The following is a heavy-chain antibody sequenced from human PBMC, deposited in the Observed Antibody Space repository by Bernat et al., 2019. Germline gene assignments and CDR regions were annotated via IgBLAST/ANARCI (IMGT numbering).Heavy chain of an antibody. CDR2: IYYSGST. CDR1: GGSISSSSYY. CDR3: ARSVVTGWFDP. V-gene: IGHV4-61*01. D-gene: IGHD4-23*01. J-gene: IGHJ5*02. Sequence: QLQLQESGPGLVKPSETLSLTCTVSGGSISSSSYYWSWIRQPPGKGLEWIGYIYYSGSTNYNPSLKSRVTISVDTSKNQFSLKLSSVTAADTAVYYCARSVVTGWFDPWGQGTLVTVSS.